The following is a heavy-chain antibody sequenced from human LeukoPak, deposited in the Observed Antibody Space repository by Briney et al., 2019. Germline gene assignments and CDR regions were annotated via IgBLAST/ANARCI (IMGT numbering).Heavy chain of an antibody. CDR1: GGSITSRDNW. J-gene: IGHJ4*02. V-gene: IGHV4-4*02. CDR2: IYHTGSA. CDR3: ARSGAYCLDY. D-gene: IGHD1-26*01. Sequence: SGTLSLTCAVSGGSITSRDNWWSWLRQPPGKGLEWIAEIYHTGSANYNPSLKSRVIISVDKSKNQFSLSLDSMTAADTAVYYCARSGAYCLDYWGQGTLVAVSS.